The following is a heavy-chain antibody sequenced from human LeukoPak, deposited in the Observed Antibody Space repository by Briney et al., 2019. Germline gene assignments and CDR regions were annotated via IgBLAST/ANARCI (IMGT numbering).Heavy chain of an antibody. CDR2: ISGSGGST. J-gene: IGHJ4*02. V-gene: IGHV3-23*01. CDR3: ANLQGLFDY. Sequence: TGGSLRLSCAASGFTFSSYAMSWVRQAPGKGLEWVSAISGSGGSTYYADSMKGRFTISRDNSKNTLYLQMNSLRAEDTAVYYCANLQGLFDYWGQGTLVTVSS. CDR1: GFTFSSYA.